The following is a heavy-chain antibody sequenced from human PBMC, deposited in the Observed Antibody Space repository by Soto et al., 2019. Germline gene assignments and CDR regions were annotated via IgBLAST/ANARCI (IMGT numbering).Heavy chain of an antibody. J-gene: IGHJ6*02. Sequence: ETLSLTCAVNGVSFSCHYCSWIRQPPAKGLEWIGEINHSGSTNYNPSLKSRVTISVDTSKNQFSLKLSYVTAADTAVYYCARGGYYYYYGMDVWGQGTTVTVSS. CDR1: GVSFSCHY. V-gene: IGHV4-34*01. CDR2: INHSGST. CDR3: ARGGYYYYYGMDV.